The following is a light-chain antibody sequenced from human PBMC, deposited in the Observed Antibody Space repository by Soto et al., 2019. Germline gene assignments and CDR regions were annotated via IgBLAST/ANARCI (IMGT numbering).Light chain of an antibody. J-gene: IGKJ1*01. V-gene: IGKV3-20*01. CDR2: GAS. CDR3: QQYGSSPPT. CDR1: RSVSNNY. Sequence: EIVLTQSPCTLSLSPGERATLSCRASRSVSNNYVAWYQRKPGQAPRLLIYGASSRATDIPRRFSGSGSGTDFTLTITRLEPEDFAVYYCQQYGSSPPTFGQGTKVEIK.